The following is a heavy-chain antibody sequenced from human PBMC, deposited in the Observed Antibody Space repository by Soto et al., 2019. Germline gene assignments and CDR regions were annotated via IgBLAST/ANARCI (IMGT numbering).Heavy chain of an antibody. CDR3: ASQYGGYGWFDT. V-gene: IGHV3-74*01. D-gene: IGHD5-12*01. J-gene: IGHJ5*02. Sequence: PGGSLRLSCAASGFTLNSYWMHWVRQAPGKGLMWVSRMNSDGSSTSYADSVKGRFTISRDNSKNTLYLQMNSLRAEDTAVYYCASQYGGYGWFDTWGQGTPVTVSS. CDR1: GFTLNSYW. CDR2: MNSDGSST.